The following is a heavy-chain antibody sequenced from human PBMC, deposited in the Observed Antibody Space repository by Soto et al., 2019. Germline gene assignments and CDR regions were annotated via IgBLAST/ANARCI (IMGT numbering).Heavy chain of an antibody. J-gene: IGHJ6*02. CDR2: ISAYNGNT. Sequence: LEVSCHSSVYTVTSYNMHWVRQDTGKGLEWMGWISAYNGNTNYAQKLQGRVTMTTDTSTSTAYMELRSLRSDDTAVYYCARFVVVNGMDVWGQGTTVNVSS. CDR1: VYTVTSYN. D-gene: IGHD2-2*01. CDR3: ARFVVVNGMDV. V-gene: IGHV1-18*04.